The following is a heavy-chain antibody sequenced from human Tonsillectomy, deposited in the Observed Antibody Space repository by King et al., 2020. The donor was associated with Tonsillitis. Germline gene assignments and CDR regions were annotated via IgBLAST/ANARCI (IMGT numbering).Heavy chain of an antibody. J-gene: IGHJ4*02. CDR1: GFTFSYYG. V-gene: IGHV3-30*18. Sequence: VQLVESGGGVVQPGRSLRLSCAASGFTFSYYGMHWVRQAPGKGLEWVAIISYDGSNKSYADSVKGRFTISRDNSKNTLYLQMSSLRAEDTAVYYCAKGSTIFGVVTSFDYWGQGTLLTVSS. CDR2: ISYDGSNK. D-gene: IGHD3-3*01. CDR3: AKGSTIFGVVTSFDY.